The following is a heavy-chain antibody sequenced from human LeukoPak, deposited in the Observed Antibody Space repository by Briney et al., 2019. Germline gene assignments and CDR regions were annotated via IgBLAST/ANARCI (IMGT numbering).Heavy chain of an antibody. CDR2: MNPSSGER. J-gene: IGHJ4*02. V-gene: IGHV1-2*02. D-gene: IGHD6-19*01. CDR3: AISYGRVAGTDFDY. Sequence: GASVKVSCKASGNTFTGYYMHWVRQAPGQGLEWMGWMNPSSGERKYVQSFQGRVTLTRDTSITTAYMELSSLTSDDTAVYYCAISYGRVAGTDFDYWGQGTLVSVAS. CDR1: GNTFTGYY.